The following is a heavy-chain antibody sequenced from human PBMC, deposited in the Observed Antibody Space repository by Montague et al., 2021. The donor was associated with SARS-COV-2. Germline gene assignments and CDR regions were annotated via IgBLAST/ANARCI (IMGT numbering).Heavy chain of an antibody. J-gene: IGHJ6*02. CDR2: IKHDGSEK. D-gene: IGHD6-19*01. Sequence: SLRLSCAASRFTFSDFWMNWVRQAPGKGLEWVADIKHDGSEKSYVDSVKGRFTICRDNAKNSLYLQMNSLRAEDTAVYYCARGSTGWYAIFGHYGMDVWGQGTTVTVSS. V-gene: IGHV3-7*01. CDR3: ARGSTGWYAIFGHYGMDV. CDR1: RFTFSDFW.